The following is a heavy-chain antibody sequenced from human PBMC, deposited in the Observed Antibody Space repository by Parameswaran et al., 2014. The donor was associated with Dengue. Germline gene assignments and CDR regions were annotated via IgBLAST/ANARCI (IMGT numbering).Heavy chain of an antibody. Sequence: RWIRQPPGKGLEWIAYIYHSGSTYYNPSLKSRVTMSVDMSKNQFSLKLSSVSAADTAVYYCARVKPDNFWSGYYTGDYYYMDVWGQGTTVTVSS. CDR2: IYHSGST. J-gene: IGHJ6*02. CDR3: ARVKPDNFWSGYYTGDYYYMDV. D-gene: IGHD3-3*01. V-gene: IGHV4-31*02.